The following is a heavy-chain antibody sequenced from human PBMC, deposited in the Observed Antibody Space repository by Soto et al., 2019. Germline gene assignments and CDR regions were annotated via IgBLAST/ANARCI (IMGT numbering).Heavy chain of an antibody. CDR2: IYYSGST. Sequence: SETLSLTCTVSGGSISSGGYYWSWIRQHPGKGLEWIGYIYYSGSTYYNPSLKSRVTISVDTSKNQFSLKLSSVTAADTAVYYCARYFAPRYSSSSYYYYGMDVWGQGTTVTVSS. D-gene: IGHD6-6*01. CDR3: ARYFAPRYSSSSYYYYGMDV. J-gene: IGHJ6*02. CDR1: GGSISSGGYY. V-gene: IGHV4-31*03.